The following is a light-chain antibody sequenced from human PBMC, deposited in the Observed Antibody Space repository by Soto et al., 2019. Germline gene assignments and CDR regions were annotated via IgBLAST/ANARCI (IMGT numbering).Light chain of an antibody. CDR2: DNT. J-gene: IGLJ3*02. CDR1: SSNIGAGYY. Sequence: VLTQPPSVSGAPGQRVTISCTGSSSNIGAGYYVHWYQQLPGTAPKLLIYDNTNRPSGVPDRFSGSKSGTSASLAITGLQAEDEADYYCQSYDSSLSGSVFGGGTKLTVL. CDR3: QSYDSSLSGSV. V-gene: IGLV1-40*01.